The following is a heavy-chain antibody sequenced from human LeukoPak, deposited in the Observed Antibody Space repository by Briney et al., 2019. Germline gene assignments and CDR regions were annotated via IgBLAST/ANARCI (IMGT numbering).Heavy chain of an antibody. CDR1: GFTFSSHE. J-gene: IGHJ6*03. Sequence: PGGSLRLSCAVSGFTFSSHEMNWVRQAPGKGLEWVAVISYDGSNKYYADSVKGRFTISRDNSKNTLYLQMNSLRAEDTAVYYCAREGHDYGDYARWGIYYYYYYMDVWGKGTTVTVSS. V-gene: IGHV3-30*04. CDR3: AREGHDYGDYARWGIYYYYYYMDV. CDR2: ISYDGSNK. D-gene: IGHD4-17*01.